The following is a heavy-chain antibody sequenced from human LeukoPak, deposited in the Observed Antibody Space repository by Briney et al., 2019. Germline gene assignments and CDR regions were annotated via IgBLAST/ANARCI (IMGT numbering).Heavy chain of an antibody. CDR2: ISSSGITI. CDR1: GFILSDYY. V-gene: IGHV3-11*01. CDR3: ARGKTGSYYSRSYYMDV. Sequence: GGSLRLSCAASGFILSDYYMSWIRQAPGKGLEWVSYISSSGITIYYADSVEGRFTISRDNAKNSLYLQMNSLRAEDTAVYYCARGKTGSYYSRSYYMDVWGKGTTVTISS. D-gene: IGHD3-10*01. J-gene: IGHJ6*03.